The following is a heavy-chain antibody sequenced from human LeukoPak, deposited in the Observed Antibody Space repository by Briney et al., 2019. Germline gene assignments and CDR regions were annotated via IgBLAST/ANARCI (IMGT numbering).Heavy chain of an antibody. D-gene: IGHD5-12*01. V-gene: IGHV3-23*01. J-gene: IGHJ4*02. CDR1: GFTFSSYA. CDR2: ISGSGGST. Sequence: GGSLRLFCAASGFTFSSYAMSWVRQAPGKGLEWVSAISGSGGSTYYADSVKGRFTISRDNSKNTLYLQMNSLRAEDTAVYYCAKGEWLRLWGFDYWGQGTLVTVSS. CDR3: AKGEWLRLWGFDY.